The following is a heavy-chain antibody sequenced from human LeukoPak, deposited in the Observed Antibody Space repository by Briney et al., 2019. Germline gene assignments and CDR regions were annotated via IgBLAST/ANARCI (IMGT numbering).Heavy chain of an antibody. CDR2: IYTSGST. CDR1: GGSISSYY. Sequence: SETLSLTCTVSGGSISSYYWSWIRQPAGKGLEWIGRIYTSGSTNYNPSLKSRVTMSVDTSKNQFSLKLSSVTAADTAVYYCARVGHSSSWFEYFQHWGQGTLVTVSS. D-gene: IGHD6-13*01. V-gene: IGHV4-4*07. J-gene: IGHJ1*01. CDR3: ARVGHSSSWFEYFQH.